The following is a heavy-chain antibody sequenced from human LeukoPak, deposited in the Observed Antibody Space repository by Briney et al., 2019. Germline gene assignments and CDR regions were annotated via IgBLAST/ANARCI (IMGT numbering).Heavy chain of an antibody. CDR2: IYYSGST. CDR3: ARSLGGLQLFDY. J-gene: IGHJ4*02. CDR1: GGSISSSSYY. Sequence: SETLSLTCTVSGGSISSSSYYWGWIRQPPGKGLEWIGSIYYSGSTYYNPSLKSRVTISVDTSKNQFSLKLSSVTAADTAVYYCARSLGGLQLFDYWGQGTLVTVSS. V-gene: IGHV4-39*07. D-gene: IGHD5-24*01.